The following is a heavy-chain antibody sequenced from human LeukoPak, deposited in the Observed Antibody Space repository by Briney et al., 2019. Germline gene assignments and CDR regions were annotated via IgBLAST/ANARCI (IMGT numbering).Heavy chain of an antibody. J-gene: IGHJ4*02. Sequence: GGSLRLSCAASGFTFSRYWMSWVRQAPGKGLEWVANIKQDGSEKYYVDSVEGRFTISRDNAKNSLYLQMNSLRAEDTAVYYCARDKIEGATNFDYWGQGTLVTVSS. CDR3: ARDKIEGATNFDY. CDR2: IKQDGSEK. CDR1: GFTFSRYW. D-gene: IGHD1-26*01. V-gene: IGHV3-7*01.